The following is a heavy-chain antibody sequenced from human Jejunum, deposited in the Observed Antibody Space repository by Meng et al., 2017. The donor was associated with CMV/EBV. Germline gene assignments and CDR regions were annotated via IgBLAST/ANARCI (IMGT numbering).Heavy chain of an antibody. CDR2: FYSSDTY. CDR3: ARGPGASTREGFDY. D-gene: IGHD1-26*01. Sequence: QVELQESGPGRVKPSETLSLTCTVSGGSINNYYWSWIRQSAEKGLEWIGRFYSSDTYNYHPSLNSRVTMSLDTSKNQFSLNLRSVTAADTAIYYCARGPGASTREGFDYWGLGTLVTVSS. J-gene: IGHJ4*02. CDR1: GGSINNYY. V-gene: IGHV4-4*07.